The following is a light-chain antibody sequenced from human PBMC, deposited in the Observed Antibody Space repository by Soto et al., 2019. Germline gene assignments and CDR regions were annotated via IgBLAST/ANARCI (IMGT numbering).Light chain of an antibody. J-gene: IGKJ1*01. Sequence: DIQMTQSPSSLSASVGDRVTITCRASQGISIYVAWFQQRPGKAPKRLISAASTLRSGVPSKFSGSGSGTDFTLTIGSLQPEDFATYYCQQYYSYPPTFGQGTNVEIK. CDR1: QGISIY. CDR3: QQYYSYPPT. CDR2: AAS. V-gene: IGKV1-16*02.